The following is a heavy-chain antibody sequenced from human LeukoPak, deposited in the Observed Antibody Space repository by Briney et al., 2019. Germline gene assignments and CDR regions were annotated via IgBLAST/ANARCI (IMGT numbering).Heavy chain of an antibody. J-gene: IGHJ6*02. V-gene: IGHV4-61*01. D-gene: IGHD6-13*01. CDR3: ARERRYSSSWYGYYYGMDV. CDR2: IYYSGST. CDR1: GGSVSSGTYY. Sequence: SETLSLTCTVSGGSVSSGTYYWSWIRQPPGEGLEWIGYIYYSGSTNYNPSLKSRVTISVDTSKNQFSLKLSSVTAADTAVYYCARERRYSSSWYGYYYGMDVWGQGTTVTVSS.